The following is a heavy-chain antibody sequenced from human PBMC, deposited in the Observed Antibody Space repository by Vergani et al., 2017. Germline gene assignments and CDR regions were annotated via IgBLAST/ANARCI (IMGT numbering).Heavy chain of an antibody. CDR1: GGSISSGGYY. Sequence: QVQLQESGPGLVKPSQTLSLTCTVSGGSISSGGYYWSWIRQPPGKGLEWIGEINHSGSTNYNPSLKSRVTISVDTSKNQFSLKLSSVTAADTAVYYCARERERRMVRGVTYYFDYWGQGTLVTVSS. CDR2: INHSGST. CDR3: ARERERRMVRGVTYYFDY. J-gene: IGHJ4*02. V-gene: IGHV4-31*03. D-gene: IGHD3-10*01.